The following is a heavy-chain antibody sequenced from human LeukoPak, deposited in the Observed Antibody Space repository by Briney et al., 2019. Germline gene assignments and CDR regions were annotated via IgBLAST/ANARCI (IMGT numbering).Heavy chain of an antibody. CDR3: ARGNMVRGVIITRYYYYFMDV. CDR2: INHSGST. CDR1: GGSFSGYY. J-gene: IGHJ6*03. Sequence: SETLSLICAVYGGSFSGYYWSWIRQPPGKGLEWIGEINHSGSTNYNPSLKSRVTISVDTSKNQFSLKLSSVTAADTAVYYCARGNMVRGVIITRYYYYFMDVWGKGTTVTVSS. D-gene: IGHD3-10*01. V-gene: IGHV4-34*01.